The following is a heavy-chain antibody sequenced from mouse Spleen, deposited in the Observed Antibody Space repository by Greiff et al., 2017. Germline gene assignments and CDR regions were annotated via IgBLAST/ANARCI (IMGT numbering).Heavy chain of an antibody. CDR3: ARQGTTVVPYFDY. Sequence: EVMLVESGGDLVKPGGSLKLSCAASGFTFSSYGMSWVRQTPDKRLEWVATISSGGSYTYYPDSVKGRFTISRDNAKNTLYLQISSLKSEDTAMYYCARQGTTVVPYFDYWGQGTTLPVSS. V-gene: IGHV5-6*01. D-gene: IGHD1-1*01. CDR1: GFTFSSYG. CDR2: ISSGGSYT. J-gene: IGHJ2*01.